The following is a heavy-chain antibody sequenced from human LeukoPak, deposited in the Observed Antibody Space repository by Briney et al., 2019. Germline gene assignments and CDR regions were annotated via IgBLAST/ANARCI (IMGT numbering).Heavy chain of an antibody. CDR3: ASGRQLGY. J-gene: IGHJ4*02. CDR2: IKEDGSEK. V-gene: IGHV3-7*01. D-gene: IGHD6-13*01. Sequence: QPGGPLSLSCAASGVTFSNYWKSWVRQALGKGREWVANIKEDGSEKYYVDSVKGPFTIATDNARNSLYLQKNSLRAEATAVYYCASGRQLGYWGQGTLVTVSS. CDR1: GVTFSNYW.